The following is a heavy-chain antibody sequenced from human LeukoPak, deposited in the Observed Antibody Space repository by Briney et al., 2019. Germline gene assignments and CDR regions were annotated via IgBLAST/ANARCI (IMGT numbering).Heavy chain of an antibody. CDR3: ARVPSGWYFDY. Sequence: SETLSLTCTVSGYSISSGYYWGWIRQPPGKGLEWIGSIYHSGSTYYNPSHKSRVTISVDTSKSQFSLKLSSVTAADTAVYYCARVPSGWYFDYWGQGTLVTVSS. J-gene: IGHJ4*02. V-gene: IGHV4-38-2*02. CDR2: IYHSGST. D-gene: IGHD6-19*01. CDR1: GYSISSGYY.